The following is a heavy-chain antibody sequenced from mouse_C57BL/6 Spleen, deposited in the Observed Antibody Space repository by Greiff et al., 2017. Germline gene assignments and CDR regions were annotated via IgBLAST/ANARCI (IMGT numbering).Heavy chain of an antibody. V-gene: IGHV5-17*01. D-gene: IGHD2-3*01. CDR2: ISSGSSTI. CDR3: ARPEDGYFDY. J-gene: IGHJ2*01. Sequence: EVHLVESGGGLVKPGGSLKLSCAASGFTFSDYGMHWVRQAPEKGLEWVAYISSGSSTIYYADTVKGRFTISRDNAKNTLFLQMTSLRSEDTAMYYCARPEDGYFDYWGQGTTLTVSS. CDR1: GFTFSDYG.